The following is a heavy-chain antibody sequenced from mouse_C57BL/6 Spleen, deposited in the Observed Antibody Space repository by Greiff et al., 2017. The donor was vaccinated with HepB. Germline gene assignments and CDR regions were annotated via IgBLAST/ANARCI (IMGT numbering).Heavy chain of an antibody. CDR1: GYTFTSYW. D-gene: IGHD3-3*01. CDR2: IDPSDSYT. Sequence: QVQLQQPGAELVMPGASVKLSCKASGYTFTSYWMHWVKQRPGQGLEWIGEIDPSDSYTNYNQKFKSKATLTVDKPSSTAYMQLSSLTSEDSAVYYCARCGTGPFDYWGQGTTLTVSS. J-gene: IGHJ2*01. V-gene: IGHV1-69*01. CDR3: ARCGTGPFDY.